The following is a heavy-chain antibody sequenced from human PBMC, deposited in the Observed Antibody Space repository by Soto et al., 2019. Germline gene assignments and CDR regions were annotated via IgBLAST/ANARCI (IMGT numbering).Heavy chain of an antibody. CDR1: GFTVSSNY. CDR3: ARDLVNYYDSRGSYYYYGMDV. Sequence: PGGSLRLSCAASGFTVSSNYMSWVRQAPGKGLEWVSVIYSGGSTYYADSVKGRFTISRDNSKNTLYLQMNSLRAEDTAVYYCARDLVNYYDSRGSYYYYGMDVWGQGTTVTVSS. CDR2: IYSGGST. J-gene: IGHJ6*02. D-gene: IGHD3-22*01. V-gene: IGHV3-53*01.